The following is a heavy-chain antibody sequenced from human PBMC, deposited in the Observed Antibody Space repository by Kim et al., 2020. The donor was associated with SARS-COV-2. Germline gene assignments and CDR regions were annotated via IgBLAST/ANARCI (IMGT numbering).Heavy chain of an antibody. CDR3: TTFDM. V-gene: IGHV3-30*07. Sequence: DGRDTAYADSVKGRFTNSGENSKNTLWLQMSSLRAEETAVYYCTTFDMWGQGTMVTVSS. J-gene: IGHJ3*02. CDR2: DGRDT.